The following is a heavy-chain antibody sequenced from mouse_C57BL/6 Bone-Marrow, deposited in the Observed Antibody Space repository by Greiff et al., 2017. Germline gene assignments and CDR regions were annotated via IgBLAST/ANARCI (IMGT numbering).Heavy chain of an antibody. D-gene: IGHD1-1*01. V-gene: IGHV1-76*01. J-gene: IGHJ4*01. Sequence: QVQLQQSGAELVRPGASVKLSCKASGYTFTDYYINWVKQRPGTGLEWIARIYPGSGNTYYNEKFKGKATLTAENSSSTAYMQLSSLTSEDSAVYFCAESQYYGSSLCAMDYWGQGTSVTVSS. CDR2: IYPGSGNT. CDR3: AESQYYGSSLCAMDY. CDR1: GYTFTDYY.